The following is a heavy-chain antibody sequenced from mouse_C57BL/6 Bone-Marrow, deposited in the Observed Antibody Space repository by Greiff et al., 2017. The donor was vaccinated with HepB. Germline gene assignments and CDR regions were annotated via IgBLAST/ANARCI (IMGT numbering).Heavy chain of an antibody. Sequence: VQLQQSGAELVRPGASVKLSCKASGYTFTSYGISWVKQSTGQGLEWIGEIYPKSGNTYYNEKFKGKATLTVDKSSSSAYMELRSLTSEDAAVNVCARWAPTMVSSYWYFDVWGTGTTVTVSS. CDR2: IYPKSGNT. CDR1: GYTFTSYG. V-gene: IGHV1-81*01. CDR3: ARWAPTMVSSYWYFDV. D-gene: IGHD2-9*01. J-gene: IGHJ1*03.